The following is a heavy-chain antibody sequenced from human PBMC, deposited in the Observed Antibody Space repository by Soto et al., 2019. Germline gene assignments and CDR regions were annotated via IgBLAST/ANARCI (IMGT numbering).Heavy chain of an antibody. CDR3: ASRDYNDAFEI. CDR2: VFYSGNN. V-gene: IGHV4-59*01. Sequence: QVQLQESGPGLVKPSETLSLTCTVSGVSISTYYRTWIRQPPGKGLEWIGQVFYSGNNNYNPSLKSRVTISVDASRNQFSLRLSSVTAADTAMYYCASRDYNDAFEIWGQGTLVTVAS. CDR1: GVSISTYY. D-gene: IGHD4-4*01. J-gene: IGHJ3*02.